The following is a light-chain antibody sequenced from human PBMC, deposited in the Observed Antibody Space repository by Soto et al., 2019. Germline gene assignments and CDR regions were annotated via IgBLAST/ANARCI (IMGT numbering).Light chain of an antibody. CDR2: DAS. Sequence: EIGLTQSPVTLSLSPGERATLSCRASHNVSSYLAWYQQKPGQAPRILIYDASKRATGSPPRFSGSGSWTDFTLTITTLQPEDFALYYCQQRSDCPPHFGGGTTVEIK. CDR3: QQRSDCPPH. CDR1: HNVSSY. V-gene: IGKV3-11*01. J-gene: IGKJ4*01.